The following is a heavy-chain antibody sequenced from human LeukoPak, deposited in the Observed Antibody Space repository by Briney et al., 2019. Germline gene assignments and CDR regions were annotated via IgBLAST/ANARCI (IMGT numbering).Heavy chain of an antibody. CDR3: ARAKDTTEVGADV. V-gene: IGHV1-2*02. Sequence: ASVKVSCKASGYTFTGYYMHWVRQAPGQGIEWMGWINPNNGGTNYGQKFQGRVTMTRDTSISTASMELTRLRSDDTAVYYCARAKDTTEVGADVWGKGTTVTVS. J-gene: IGHJ6*03. CDR1: GYTFTGYY. CDR2: INPNNGGT. D-gene: IGHD2/OR15-2a*01.